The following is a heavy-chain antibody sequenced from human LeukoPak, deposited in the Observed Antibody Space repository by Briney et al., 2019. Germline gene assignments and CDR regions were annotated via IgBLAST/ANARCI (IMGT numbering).Heavy chain of an antibody. J-gene: IGHJ4*02. CDR2: IFPADSET. D-gene: IGHD6-19*01. CDR3: ASSTIAVAGTGGFDH. CDR1: GYSFTNYW. Sequence: GESLQISCKGSGYSFTNYWIGWVRQMPGKGLEWMGIIFPADSETRYSPSFQGQVTISADKSISAAYLQWSSLKASDTAMYYCASSTIAVAGTGGFDHWGQGTLVTVSS. V-gene: IGHV5-51*01.